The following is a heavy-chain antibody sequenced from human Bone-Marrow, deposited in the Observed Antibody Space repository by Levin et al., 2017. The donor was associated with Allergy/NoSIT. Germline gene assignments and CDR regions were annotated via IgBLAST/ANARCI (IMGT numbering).Heavy chain of an antibody. CDR1: GFTFSTYI. V-gene: IGHV3-48*01. CDR2: ITSSGSTV. J-gene: IGHJ5*02. Sequence: GESLKISCAASGFTFSTYIMTWVRQAPGKGLEWVSYITSSGSTVYNADSVKGRFTTSRDNAENSLYLQMNSLRAEHTAVYYCARVFVTGDYRDWFDPWGQGTLVIVAS. D-gene: IGHD3-9*01. CDR3: ARVFVTGDYRDWFDP.